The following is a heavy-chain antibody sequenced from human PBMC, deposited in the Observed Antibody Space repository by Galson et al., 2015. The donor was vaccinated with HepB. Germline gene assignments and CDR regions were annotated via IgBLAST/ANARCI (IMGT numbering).Heavy chain of an antibody. CDR1: GDSVFSNTAA. CDR3: ARGEYRTPQYGMDV. D-gene: IGHD2/OR15-2a*01. J-gene: IGHJ6*02. CDR2: TYYRSTWFH. Sequence: CAISGDSVFSNTAAWNWIRQSPSRGLEWLGRTYYRSTWFHDYAVSVKGRININADTSKNEFSLHLTSMTPEDTAVYYCARGEYRTPQYGMDVWGQGTTVTVSS. V-gene: IGHV6-1*01.